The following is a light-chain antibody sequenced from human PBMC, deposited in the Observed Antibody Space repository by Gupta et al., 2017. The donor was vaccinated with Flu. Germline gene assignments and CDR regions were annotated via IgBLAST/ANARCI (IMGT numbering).Light chain of an antibody. CDR1: SSDVGGYNY. J-gene: IGLJ3*02. Sequence: QSALTQPASVSGSPGQSITISCTGSSSDVGGYNYVSWYQQHPGEAPKLMIYEVSNRPSGVSNRFSGSNSGNTASLSISGLQAEDEADYYCSSYTAIGWVFGGGTKLTVL. CDR2: EVS. CDR3: SSYTAIGWV. V-gene: IGLV2-14*01.